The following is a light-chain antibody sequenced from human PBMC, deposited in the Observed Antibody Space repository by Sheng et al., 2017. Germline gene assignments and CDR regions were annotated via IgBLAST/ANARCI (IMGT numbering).Light chain of an antibody. J-gene: IGKJ3*01. CDR3: QQYGTSPFT. Sequence: EIVLTQSPGTLSLSPGERATLSCRASQSIRSSSLAWYQQKRGQAPRLLIYGASSRAPGIPDRFSGRGSGTDFTLTISRLEPEDFAVYYCQQYGTSPFTFGPGTKVDIK. CDR2: GAS. CDR1: QSIRSSS. V-gene: IGKV3-20*01.